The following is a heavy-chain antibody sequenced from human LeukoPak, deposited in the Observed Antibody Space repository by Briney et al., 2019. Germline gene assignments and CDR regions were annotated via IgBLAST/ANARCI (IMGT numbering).Heavy chain of an antibody. CDR1: GFTFSSYS. Sequence: GGSLRLSCAASGFTFSSYSMNWVRQAPGKGLEWVSYISSSSSTTYYADSVKGRFTISRDNAKNSLYLQMNSLRAEDTAVYYCARDGSYGSTLDYYYYMDVWGKGTTVTVSS. CDR3: ARDGSYGSTLDYYYYMDV. D-gene: IGHD1-26*01. V-gene: IGHV3-48*01. J-gene: IGHJ6*03. CDR2: ISSSSSTT.